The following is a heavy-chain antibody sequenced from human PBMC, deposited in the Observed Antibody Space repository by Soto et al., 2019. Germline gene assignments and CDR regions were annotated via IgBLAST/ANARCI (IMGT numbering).Heavy chain of an antibody. CDR3: ARHKRDLRFLEWSYYFDY. CDR1: GFTFSSYA. J-gene: IGHJ4*02. D-gene: IGHD3-3*01. CDR2: ISYDGSNK. Sequence: QVQLVESGGGVVQPGRSLRLSCAASGFTFSSYAMHWVRQAPGKGLEWVAVISYDGSNKYYADSVKGRFTISRDNSKNTLXLQMNSLRAEDTAVYYCARHKRDLRFLEWSYYFDYWGQGTLVTVSS. V-gene: IGHV3-30-3*01.